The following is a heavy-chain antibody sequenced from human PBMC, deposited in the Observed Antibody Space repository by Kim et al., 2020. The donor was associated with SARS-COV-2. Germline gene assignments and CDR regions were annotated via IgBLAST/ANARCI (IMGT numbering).Heavy chain of an antibody. Sequence: SVKVSCRPSGDTFGSYAIHWVRQAPGQGLQWMGRNVPLIDIANYAQIFQGRVILTADKSKSTAYMELSSLTSDDTAMYYCATVYGDYGIFDSWGQGTLVIVSS. CDR3: ATVYGDYGIFDS. CDR2: NVPLIDIA. V-gene: IGHV1-69*04. J-gene: IGHJ4*02. D-gene: IGHD4-17*01. CDR1: GDTFGSYA.